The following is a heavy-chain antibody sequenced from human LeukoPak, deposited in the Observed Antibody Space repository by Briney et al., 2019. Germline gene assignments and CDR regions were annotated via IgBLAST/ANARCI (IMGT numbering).Heavy chain of an antibody. CDR3: ARVCMSGGSCYYYYGMDV. CDR1: GGSFSGYY. CDR2: INHSGST. Sequence: PSETLSLTCAVYGGSFSGYYWSWIRQPPGKGLEWIGEINHSGSTNYNPSLKSRVTISVDTSKNQFSLKLSSVTATDTAVYYCARVCMSGGSCYYYYGMDVWGQGTTVTVSS. V-gene: IGHV4-34*01. J-gene: IGHJ6*02. D-gene: IGHD2-15*01.